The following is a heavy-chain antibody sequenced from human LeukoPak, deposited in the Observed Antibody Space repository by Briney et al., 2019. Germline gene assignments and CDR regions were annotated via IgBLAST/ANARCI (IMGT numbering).Heavy chain of an antibody. V-gene: IGHV3-23*01. J-gene: IGHJ4*02. D-gene: IGHD6-13*01. Sequence: GGSLRLSCAASGFTFSSYAMSWVRQAPGKGLEWVSAISGSGGSTFYAASVEAHFTISRDNSKNTVYLQMNSLRVEDTAIYYCAKDSSSSWTLDYWGQGTLVTVSS. CDR2: ISGSGGST. CDR1: GFTFSSYA. CDR3: AKDSSSSWTLDY.